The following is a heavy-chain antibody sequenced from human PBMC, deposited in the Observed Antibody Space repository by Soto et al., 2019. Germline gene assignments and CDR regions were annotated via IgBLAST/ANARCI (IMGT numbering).Heavy chain of an antibody. V-gene: IGHV1-3*01. CDR1: VYSFKNYA. Sequence: XSVKVSCKATVYSFKNYAVHWVRQAPGQRLEWMGFTNEGSGNTRFSQKFQGRISITRDTSASTVYLDLSSLTSEDTAIYYCARDDRSVSGVVTLDHRGPGTLATVSS. D-gene: IGHD3-3*01. CDR2: TNEGSGNT. CDR3: ARDDRSVSGVVTLDH. J-gene: IGHJ4*02.